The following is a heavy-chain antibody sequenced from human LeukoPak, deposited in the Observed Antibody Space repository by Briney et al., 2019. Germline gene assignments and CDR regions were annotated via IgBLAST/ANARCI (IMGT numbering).Heavy chain of an antibody. CDR1: GYSISSGYY. CDR2: FYHSGST. J-gene: IGHJ4*02. CDR3: ASAYSYYYYFDY. D-gene: IGHD1-26*01. Sequence: PSETLSLTCTVSGYSISSGYYWGWIRQPPGKGLEWIGSFYHSGSTYYNPSLKSRVTISVDTSKNQFSLKLSSVTAANTAVYYCASAYSYYYYFDYWGQGTLVTVSS. V-gene: IGHV4-38-2*02.